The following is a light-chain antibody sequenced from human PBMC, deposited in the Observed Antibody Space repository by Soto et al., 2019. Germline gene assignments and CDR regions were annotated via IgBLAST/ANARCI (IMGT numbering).Light chain of an antibody. CDR2: DAS. V-gene: IGKV1-33*01. Sequence: DIQMTQSPSSLSASVGDRVTITCQASKDISNYLNWYQQKPGKAPKLLIYDASNLETGVPSRFSGSGSGTDFTFTISSLQPEDTATYYCPQYDNLPYTFGQGTKLEIK. CDR1: KDISNY. J-gene: IGKJ2*01. CDR3: PQYDNLPYT.